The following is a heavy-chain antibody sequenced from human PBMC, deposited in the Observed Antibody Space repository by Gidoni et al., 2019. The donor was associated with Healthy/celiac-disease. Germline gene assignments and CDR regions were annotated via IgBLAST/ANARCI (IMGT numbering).Heavy chain of an antibody. V-gene: IGHV3-23*04. Sequence: EVQLVESGGGLVQPGGSLRLSCSASGFTFSSYAMSWVRQAPGKGLEWVSAISGSGGSTYYADSVKGRFTISRDNSKNTLYLQMNSLRAEDTAVYYCAKDLSGIAAADVYYYYYGMDVWGQGTTVTVSS. CDR1: GFTFSSYA. D-gene: IGHD6-13*01. CDR2: ISGSGGST. J-gene: IGHJ6*02. CDR3: AKDLSGIAAADVYYYYYGMDV.